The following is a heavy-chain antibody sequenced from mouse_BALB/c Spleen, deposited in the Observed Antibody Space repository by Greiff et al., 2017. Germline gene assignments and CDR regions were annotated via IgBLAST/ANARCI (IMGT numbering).Heavy chain of an antibody. V-gene: IGHV5-12-1*01. J-gene: IGHJ4*01. D-gene: IGHD2-12*01. Sequence: EVNVVESGGGLVKPGGSLKLSCAASGFAFSSYDMSWVRQTPEKRLEWVAYISSGGGSTYYPDTVKGRFTISRDNAKNTLYLQMSSLKSEDTAMYYCARYLTTDGSLAMDYWGQGTSVTVSS. CDR3: ARYLTTDGSLAMDY. CDR1: GFAFSSYD. CDR2: ISSGGGST.